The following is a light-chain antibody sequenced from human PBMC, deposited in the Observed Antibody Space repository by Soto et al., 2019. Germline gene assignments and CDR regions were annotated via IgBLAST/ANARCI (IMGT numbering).Light chain of an antibody. J-gene: IGLJ3*02. CDR2: DVS. CDR3: SSYTSRITVV. V-gene: IGLV2-14*01. CDR1: SSDVGAYKD. Sequence: QSALTQPASVSGSPGQSITISCTGTSSDVGAYKDVSWYQQYPGKAPKLMIYDVSNRPSGVSNRFSGSKSGNTASLTISGLQAEDEDDYYCSSYTSRITVVFGGGTKLTVL.